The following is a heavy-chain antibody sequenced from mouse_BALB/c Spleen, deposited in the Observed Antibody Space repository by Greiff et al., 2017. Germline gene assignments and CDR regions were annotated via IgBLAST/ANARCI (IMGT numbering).Heavy chain of an antibody. V-gene: IGHV3-2*02. CDR3: ARGGYRYEWAWFAY. D-gene: IGHD2-14*01. CDR1: GYSITSDYA. J-gene: IGHJ3*01. Sequence: EVQLQESGPGLVKPSQSLSLTCTVTGYSITSDYAWNWIRQFPGNKLEWMGYISYSGSTSYNPSLKSRISITRDTSKNQFFLQLNSVTTEDTATYYCARGGYRYEWAWFAYWGQGTLVTVSA. CDR2: ISYSGST.